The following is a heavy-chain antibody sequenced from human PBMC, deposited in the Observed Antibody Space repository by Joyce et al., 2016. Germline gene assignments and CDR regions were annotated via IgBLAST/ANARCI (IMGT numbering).Heavy chain of an antibody. CDR1: GFTFRSYS. J-gene: IGHJ4*02. D-gene: IGHD2-15*01. CDR3: ARERHLGYCSGGTCYGAQYDY. V-gene: IGHV3-21*02. Sequence: EVQLVESGGGLVKPGGSLRLSCAASGFTFRSYSMNWVRQDPGKGLEWVSSISGSSDDIYYADSVRGRFTLSRDKAKNSLFLQMNSLRAEDTAVYYCARERHLGYCSGGTCYGAQYDYWGQGTLVTVSS. CDR2: ISGSSDDI.